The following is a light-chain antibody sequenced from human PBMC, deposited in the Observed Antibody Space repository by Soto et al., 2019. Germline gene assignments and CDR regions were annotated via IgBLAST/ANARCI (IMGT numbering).Light chain of an antibody. J-gene: IGKJ3*01. Sequence: DIQMTQSPSSLSASVGDRVTITCRASQGISNYLAWYQQKPGTVPKLLIYAASTLQSGVPSRFSGSGSGTDFTLPISSLQPEDVATYYCKKYNSAPFTFGPGTKVDIK. CDR3: KKYNSAPFT. V-gene: IGKV1-27*01. CDR1: QGISNY. CDR2: AAS.